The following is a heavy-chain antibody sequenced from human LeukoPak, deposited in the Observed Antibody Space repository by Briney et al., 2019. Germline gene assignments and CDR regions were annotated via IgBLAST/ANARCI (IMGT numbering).Heavy chain of an antibody. V-gene: IGHV3-11*06. CDR2: ISSSSTYT. J-gene: IGHJ5*02. CDR1: GFIFSDYY. Sequence: GGSLRLSCAASGFIFSDYYMSWIRQAPGKGLEWVSYISSSSTYTNYADSVKGRFTISRDNAKNSLYLQMNSLRADDTAVYYCAREGKQWLVHWFDPWGQGTLVTVSS. CDR3: AREGKQWLVHWFDP. D-gene: IGHD6-19*01.